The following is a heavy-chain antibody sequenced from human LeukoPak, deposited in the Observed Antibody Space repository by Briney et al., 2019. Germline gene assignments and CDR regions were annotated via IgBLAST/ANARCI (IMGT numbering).Heavy chain of an antibody. CDR2: IYTSGNT. Sequence: SETLSLTCTVSGGSISSYYWTWIRQPAGKGLEWIGLIYTSGNTNYNPSLRSRVTMSVDTSKNQFSLKLSSVTAADTAVYYCARLRITMVRGIDYWGQGTLVTVSS. D-gene: IGHD3-10*01. CDR1: GGSISSYY. J-gene: IGHJ4*02. CDR3: ARLRITMVRGIDY. V-gene: IGHV4-4*07.